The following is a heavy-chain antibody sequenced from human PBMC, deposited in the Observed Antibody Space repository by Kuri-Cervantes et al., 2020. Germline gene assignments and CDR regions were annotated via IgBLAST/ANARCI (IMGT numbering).Heavy chain of an antibody. CDR2: IKSKTNGETR. Sequence: GESLKISCVASGLTYPPAWLSWVRQAPGKGLEWIARIKSKTNGETRDYAAPVKGRFTISRDDSKNIVYLQMNNLKTEDTAVYYCTTRPDYYGSGSYSHWGQGTLVTVSS. V-gene: IGHV3-15*01. D-gene: IGHD3-10*01. J-gene: IGHJ4*02. CDR1: GLTYPPAW. CDR3: TTRPDYYGSGSYSH.